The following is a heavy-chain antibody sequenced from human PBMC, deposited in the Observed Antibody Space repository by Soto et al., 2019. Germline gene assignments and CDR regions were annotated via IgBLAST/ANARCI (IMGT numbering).Heavy chain of an antibody. V-gene: IGHV4-4*02. CDR1: GGSISSSNW. CDR3: ARAPLRYCSSTSCNYYYYGMDV. J-gene: IGHJ6*02. CDR2: IYHSGST. Sequence: SETLSLTCAVSGGSISSSNWWSWVRQPPGKGLEWIGEIYHSGSTNYNPSLKSRVTISVDKSKNQFSLKLSSVTAADTAVYYCARAPLRYCSSTSCNYYYYGMDVWGQGTTVT. D-gene: IGHD2-2*01.